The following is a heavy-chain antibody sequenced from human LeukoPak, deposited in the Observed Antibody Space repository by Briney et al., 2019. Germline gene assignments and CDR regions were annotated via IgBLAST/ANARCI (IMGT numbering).Heavy chain of an antibody. J-gene: IGHJ4*02. CDR2: TYDDGST. V-gene: IGHV4-59*01. D-gene: IGHD3-10*02. Sequence: SETLSLTCSVSGGSISSYYWSWIRQPPGKGLEWIGYTYDDGSTNYNPSLKSRVTISVDTSKNQFSLKLSSVTAADTAVYYCARGDMFQYYFDYWGQGTLVTVSS. CDR1: GGSISSYY. CDR3: ARGDMFQYYFDY.